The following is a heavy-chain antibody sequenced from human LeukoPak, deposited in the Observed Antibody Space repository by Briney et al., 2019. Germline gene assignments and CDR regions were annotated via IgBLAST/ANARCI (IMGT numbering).Heavy chain of an antibody. CDR1: GFAFDIYA. V-gene: IGHV3-23*01. D-gene: IGHD1-1*01. CDR3: AKDPRGSLERRGHFDF. J-gene: IGHJ4*02. CDR2: ISASGGST. Sequence: GGSLRLSCAASGFAFDIYAMTWVRQAPGKGLEWVSGISASGGSTYYADSVKGRFTISRDNSKNTVYLQTNSLRGEDTAVYYCAKDPRGSLERRGHFDFWGQGTLVTVSS.